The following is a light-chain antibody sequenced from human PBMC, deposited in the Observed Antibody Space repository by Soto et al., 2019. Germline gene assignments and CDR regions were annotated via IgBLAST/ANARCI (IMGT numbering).Light chain of an antibody. CDR3: QKDNSAPGT. CDR1: QDISNS. V-gene: IGKV1-27*01. CDR2: AAS. J-gene: IGKJ1*01. Sequence: DIQMTQSPSSLSASLGDRVTITCRASQDISNSLAWYQQKPGKVPQLLVLAASTLQSGVPSRFSGSGSGTDFTLTISSLQPEDVATYYCQKDNSAPGTFGQGTKVEIK.